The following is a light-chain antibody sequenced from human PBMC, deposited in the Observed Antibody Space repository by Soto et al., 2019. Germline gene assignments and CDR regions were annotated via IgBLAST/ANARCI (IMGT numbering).Light chain of an antibody. CDR2: AAS. Sequence: DIQMTQSPSSLSASVGDRVTITCRASRSIGIYLNWYQQRPGKAPKLLIYAASSLQSGVPSRFSGSGSGTDFTLTISSLQPEDFVTYYCQQSHSTPSWTFRQGTKVEIK. CDR3: QQSHSTPSWT. J-gene: IGKJ1*01. CDR1: RSIGIY. V-gene: IGKV1-39*01.